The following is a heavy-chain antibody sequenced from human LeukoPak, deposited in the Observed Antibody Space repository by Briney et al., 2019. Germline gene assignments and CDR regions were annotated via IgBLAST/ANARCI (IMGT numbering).Heavy chain of an antibody. CDR1: GYTFTGYY. Sequence: ASVTVSCKAPGYTFTGYYMHWVRQAPGQGLEWMGWINPNSGGTNYAQKFQGRVTMTRDTSISTAYMEVSRLTSDDTAVYYCARGAKSYYYYHMDVWGKGTTVTVSS. CDR2: INPNSGGT. V-gene: IGHV1-2*02. J-gene: IGHJ6*03. CDR3: ARGAKSYYYYHMDV.